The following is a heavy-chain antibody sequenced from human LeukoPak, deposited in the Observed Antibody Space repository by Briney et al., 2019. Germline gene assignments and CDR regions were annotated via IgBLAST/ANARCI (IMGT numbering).Heavy chain of an antibody. Sequence: GGSLRLSCAASGFTFSSYGMRWVRQAPGKGLEWVAFIRYDGSNKYYADSVKGRFTISRDNSKNTLYLQMNSLRAEDTAVYYGAKVSDYSDSSGYSDYWGQGTLVTVSS. CDR3: AKVSDYSDSSGYSDY. V-gene: IGHV3-30*02. CDR1: GFTFSSYG. D-gene: IGHD3-22*01. J-gene: IGHJ4*02. CDR2: IRYDGSNK.